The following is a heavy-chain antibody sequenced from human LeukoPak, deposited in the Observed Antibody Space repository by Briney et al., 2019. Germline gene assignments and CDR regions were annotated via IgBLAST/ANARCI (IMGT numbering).Heavy chain of an antibody. D-gene: IGHD6-13*01. V-gene: IGHV1-18*01. CDR2: FSAYSGDA. CDR1: GDTFTSHG. Sequence: GASVKVSFKASGDTFTSHGISWVRQAPGQGLEWMGWFSAYSGDANYAQKFQGRVTMTTDTSTSTAYMELRSLRSDDTAVYYCASEVSSSLDYWGQGTLVTVSS. CDR3: ASEVSSSLDY. J-gene: IGHJ4*02.